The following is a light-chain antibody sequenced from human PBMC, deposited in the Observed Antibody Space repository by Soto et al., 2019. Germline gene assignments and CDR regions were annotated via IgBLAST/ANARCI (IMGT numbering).Light chain of an antibody. V-gene: IGKV3-11*01. CDR1: QSVSSY. Sequence: EIVLTQSPATLSLSPGERATLSCRASQSVSSYLAWYQQKPGQAPRLLIYDAYNRATGIPPRFSGSGSGTDFTLTISSLEPEDFAVYYCQQRSNLITFGQGTRLEIK. CDR2: DAY. CDR3: QQRSNLIT. J-gene: IGKJ5*01.